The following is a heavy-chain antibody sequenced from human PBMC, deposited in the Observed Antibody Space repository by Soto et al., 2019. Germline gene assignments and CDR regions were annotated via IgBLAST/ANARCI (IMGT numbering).Heavy chain of an antibody. J-gene: IGHJ4*02. Sequence: EVQLLESGGGLVQPGGSLRLFCEASGFTFSNYAMTWVRQAPGKGLEWVSSITNSGSTYYGDTVRGGFTISRDNSKTRVYLQMNSLRAEDTAIYYCARTDKFNSQSSGWANRFDYWGQGTLVTVSS. CDR3: ARTDKFNSQSSGWANRFDY. CDR2: ITNSGST. V-gene: IGHV3-23*01. D-gene: IGHD6-19*01. CDR1: GFTFSNYA.